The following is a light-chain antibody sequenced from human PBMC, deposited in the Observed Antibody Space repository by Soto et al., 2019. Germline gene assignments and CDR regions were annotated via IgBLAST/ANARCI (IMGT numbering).Light chain of an antibody. CDR3: QHTYTNPIT. V-gene: IGKV1-39*01. J-gene: IGKJ5*01. CDR2: AAS. Sequence: DVHMTQSPSSLSASVGDRVTITCRASQVISQLLNWYQQKPGKAPKLLVYAASNLESGVPSRFSGSGSGTDFTLTISSLQPEDFATYYCQHTYTNPITFGQGTRLEVK. CDR1: QVISQL.